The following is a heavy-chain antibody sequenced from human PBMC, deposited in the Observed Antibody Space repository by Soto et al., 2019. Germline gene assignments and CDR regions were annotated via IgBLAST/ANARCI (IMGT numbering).Heavy chain of an antibody. V-gene: IGHV3-7*04. CDR2: MKHDGGET. Sequence: PGGSLRLSCAASGFTFSDSWMTWFRQAPGKGLEWVADMKHDGGETYYVDSVKGRFTISRDNAKASLYLQMNSLRVEDKAVYYCARVNCVPSNCYNLYYGRDVWGQGTTVTVSS. CDR3: ARVNCVPSNCYNLYYGRDV. J-gene: IGHJ6*02. CDR1: GFTFSDSW. D-gene: IGHD2-2*02.